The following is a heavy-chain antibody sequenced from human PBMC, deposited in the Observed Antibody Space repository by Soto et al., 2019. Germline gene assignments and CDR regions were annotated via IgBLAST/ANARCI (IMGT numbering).Heavy chain of an antibody. CDR1: GFTFRKYA. J-gene: IGHJ4*02. V-gene: IGHV3-23*01. CDR2: ISDSDDDT. Sequence: EVQLLESGGGLGQPGGSLRLSCTASGFTFRKYAMSWVRQAPGKGLEWISGISDSDDDTYYADSVRGRFTISRDNSKNTLYLQMNILRGDDTAVYYCAKDGGVSARYFDTWGQGTLVTVSS. D-gene: IGHD2-8*01. CDR3: AKDGGVSARYFDT.